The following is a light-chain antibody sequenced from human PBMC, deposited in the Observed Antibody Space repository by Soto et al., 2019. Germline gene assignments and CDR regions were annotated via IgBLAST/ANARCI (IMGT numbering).Light chain of an antibody. CDR2: LGS. Sequence: IVMTQSPLSLPVTPGEPASISCRSSQSLLHSNGYNYLDWYLQKPGQPPQILIYLGSTRASGVPDRFSGSGSGTDFTLKISRVEAEDVGVYYCMQALQTPTFGGGTKVEIK. J-gene: IGKJ4*01. V-gene: IGKV2-28*01. CDR3: MQALQTPT. CDR1: QSLLHSNGYNY.